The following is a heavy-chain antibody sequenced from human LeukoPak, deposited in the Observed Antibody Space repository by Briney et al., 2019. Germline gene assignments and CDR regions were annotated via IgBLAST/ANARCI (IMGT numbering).Heavy chain of an antibody. J-gene: IGHJ4*02. CDR2: INDGGSRK. CDR1: GFTFSTCG. D-gene: IGHD6-13*01. Sequence: GGSRRLSCAASGFTFSTCGMHWVRQAPGKGLEWVAFINDGGSRKDYTDSVQGRLTISRDTSKNILYLQMNSLRVEDTAVYYCVNDFHNSWTFDYWGQGTLVTVSS. CDR3: VNDFHNSWTFDY. V-gene: IGHV3-30*02.